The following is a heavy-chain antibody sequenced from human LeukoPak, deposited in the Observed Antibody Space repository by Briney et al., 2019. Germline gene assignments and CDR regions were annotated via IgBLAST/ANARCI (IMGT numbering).Heavy chain of an antibody. CDR1: GGTFSSYA. CDR3: ARDPGGSCYGGCSEYFQH. J-gene: IGHJ1*01. CDR2: IIPIFGTA. V-gene: IGHV1-69*05. Sequence: GASVKVSCKASGGTFSSYAISWVRQAPGQGLEWMGGIIPIFGTANYAQKFQGRVTITTDESTNTAYMELSSLRSEDTAVYYCARDPGGSCYGGCSEYFQHWGQGTLVTVSS. D-gene: IGHD2-15*01.